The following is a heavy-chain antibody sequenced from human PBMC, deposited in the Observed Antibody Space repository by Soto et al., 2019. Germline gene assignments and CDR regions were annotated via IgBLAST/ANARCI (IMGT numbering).Heavy chain of an antibody. Sequence: SETLSLTCTVSGGSISSGGYYWSWSRQHPVKGLEGIGYIYYSGSTYYDPALKSRVTISVDTAKNQFSLKLSSVTAADTAVYYCASLGQYRSSWYPHYYYGMDVWAQGTTVTVSS. CDR1: GGSISSGGYY. CDR3: ASLGQYRSSWYPHYYYGMDV. J-gene: IGHJ6*02. CDR2: IYYSGST. V-gene: IGHV4-31*03. D-gene: IGHD6-13*01.